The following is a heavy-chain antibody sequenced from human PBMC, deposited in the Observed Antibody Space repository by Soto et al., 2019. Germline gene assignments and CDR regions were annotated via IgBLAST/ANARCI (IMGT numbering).Heavy chain of an antibody. CDR3: AGDPSGSYYGDAFDI. Sequence: SVKVSCKASGGTFSSYAISWVRQAPGQGLEWMGGIIPIFGTANYAQKFQGRVTITADESTSTAYMELSSLRSEDTAVYYCAGDPSGSYYGDAFDIWGQGTMVTVSS. CDR1: GGTFSSYA. J-gene: IGHJ3*02. V-gene: IGHV1-69*13. CDR2: IIPIFGTA. D-gene: IGHD1-26*01.